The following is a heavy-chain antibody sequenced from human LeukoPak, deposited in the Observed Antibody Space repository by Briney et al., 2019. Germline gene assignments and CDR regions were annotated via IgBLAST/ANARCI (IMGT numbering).Heavy chain of an antibody. V-gene: IGHV6-1*01. CDR3: VRDLTGGTLFDY. D-gene: IGHD3-9*01. J-gene: IGHJ4*02. CDR2: TYYRSKWYN. CDR1: GDSVSNNNAA. Sequence: SQTLSLTCAISGDSVSNNNAAWHWIRQSPSRGLEWLGRTYYRSKWYNDYAVSVKSRITINPDTSKNQFSLQLNSVTPEDTAVYFCVRDLTGGTLFDYWGRGTLVTVSS.